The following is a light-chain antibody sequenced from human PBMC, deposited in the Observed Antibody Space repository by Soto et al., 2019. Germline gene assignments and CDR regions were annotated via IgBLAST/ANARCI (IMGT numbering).Light chain of an antibody. V-gene: IGKV1-9*01. CDR1: QGIRSF. CDR2: AAS. J-gene: IGKJ1*01. Sequence: DIPLTQSPSFLSASVGDRVTITCRASQGIRSFLAWYQQKPGKAPKLLIYAASTLQSGVPSRFSGSGSGTEFALTISSLQPEDFATYYCQQLNSYPRTFGQGTKVEIK. CDR3: QQLNSYPRT.